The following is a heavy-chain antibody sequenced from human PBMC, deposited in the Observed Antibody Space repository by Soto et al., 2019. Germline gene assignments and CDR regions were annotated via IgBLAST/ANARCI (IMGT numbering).Heavy chain of an antibody. D-gene: IGHD2-15*01. CDR2: MYYSGST. Sequence: QLQLQESGPGLVRPSETLSLTCTVSGGSISSTGYYWGWIRQPPGKGLEWIGSMYYSGSTAYTPSLRGRVTISVDTSKTQFSLRLTSVTAADSAVYYCARHGSATLRDYYSGMDVWGQGTTVTVSS. CDR3: ARHGSATLRDYYSGMDV. J-gene: IGHJ6*02. V-gene: IGHV4-39*01. CDR1: GGSISSTGYY.